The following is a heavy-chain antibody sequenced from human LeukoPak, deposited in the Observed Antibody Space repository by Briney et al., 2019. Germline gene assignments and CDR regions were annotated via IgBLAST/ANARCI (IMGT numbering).Heavy chain of an antibody. CDR3: ARVVSGRYHFDY. J-gene: IGHJ4*02. D-gene: IGHD3-3*01. CDR1: GGTFSSYA. V-gene: IGHV1-69*01. Sequence: SSVKVSCKASGGTFSSYAISWVRQAPGQGLEWMGGIIPIFGTANYAQKFQGRVTITADESTSTAYMELSSLRSEDTAVYYCARVVSGRYHFDYWGQGTLVTVSS. CDR2: IIPIFGTA.